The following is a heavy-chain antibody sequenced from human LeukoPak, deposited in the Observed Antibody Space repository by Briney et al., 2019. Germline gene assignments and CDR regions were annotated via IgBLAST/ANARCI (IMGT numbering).Heavy chain of an antibody. D-gene: IGHD2-8*02. CDR3: ARGRTSGGSHRSGWFDP. Sequence: GGSLRLSCAASGFTFTGYWMSWVRQAPGKGLEWVANIKQDGSEKYYVDSVKGRFTISRDNAKNSLYLQMNSLRAEDTAVYYCARGRTSGGSHRSGWFDPWGQGTLVTVSS. J-gene: IGHJ5*02. CDR1: GFTFTGYW. CDR2: IKQDGSEK. V-gene: IGHV3-7*01.